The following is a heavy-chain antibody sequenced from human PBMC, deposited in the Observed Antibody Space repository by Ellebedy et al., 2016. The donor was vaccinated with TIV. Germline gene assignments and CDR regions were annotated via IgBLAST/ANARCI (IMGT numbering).Heavy chain of an antibody. Sequence: PGGSLRLSCAASGFTFSSYAMTWVRQAPGKGLEWVSSISGSGDNTYYEDSVKGRFTIYSDTSKITLFLQMNSLRAEDTALYYCARGWGGTNWYGKFDYWGQGTPVTVSS. J-gene: IGHJ4*02. CDR3: ARGWGGTNWYGKFDY. V-gene: IGHV3-23*01. CDR2: ISGSGDNT. D-gene: IGHD1-20*01. CDR1: GFTFSSYA.